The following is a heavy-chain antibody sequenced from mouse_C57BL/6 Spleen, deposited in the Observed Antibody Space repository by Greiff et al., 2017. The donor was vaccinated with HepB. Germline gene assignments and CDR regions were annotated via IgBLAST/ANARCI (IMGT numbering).Heavy chain of an antibody. CDR2: IDPSDSET. J-gene: IGHJ3*01. CDR1: GYTFTSYW. Sequence: QVQLQQPGAELVRPGSSVKLSCKASGYTFTSYWMHWVKQRPIQGLEWSGNIDPSDSETHYNQKFKDKATLTVDKSSSTAYMQLSSLTSEDSAVYYCARKGAHYYGLADWGQGTLVTVSA. V-gene: IGHV1-52*01. D-gene: IGHD1-2*01. CDR3: ARKGAHYYGLAD.